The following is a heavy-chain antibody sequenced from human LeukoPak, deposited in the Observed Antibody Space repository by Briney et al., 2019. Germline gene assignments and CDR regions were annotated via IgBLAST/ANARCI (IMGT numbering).Heavy chain of an antibody. CDR2: ISYDGSNK. Sequence: PGGSLRLSCAASGFTFSSYGMHWVRQAPGKGLEWVAVISYDGSNKYYADSVKGRFIISRDNSKNTLYLQMNSLRAEDTAVYYCAKVGKHDAFDIWGQGTMVTVSS. V-gene: IGHV3-30*18. J-gene: IGHJ3*02. CDR1: GFTFSSYG. CDR3: AKVGKHDAFDI. D-gene: IGHD7-27*01.